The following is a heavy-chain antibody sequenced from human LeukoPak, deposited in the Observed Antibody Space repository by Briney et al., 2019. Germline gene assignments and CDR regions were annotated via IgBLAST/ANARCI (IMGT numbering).Heavy chain of an antibody. V-gene: IGHV4-4*02. D-gene: IGHD1-26*01. CDR3: ARQFNSGSSYAFDY. Sequence: PSETLSLTCGVSGGSISSSYWWSWVRQPPGKGLEWIGEIYHSGSTNYNPSLKSRVTISVDTSKNQFSLKLSSVTAADTAVYYCARQFNSGSSYAFDYWGQGTLVTVSS. CDR2: IYHSGST. CDR1: GGSISSSYW. J-gene: IGHJ4*02.